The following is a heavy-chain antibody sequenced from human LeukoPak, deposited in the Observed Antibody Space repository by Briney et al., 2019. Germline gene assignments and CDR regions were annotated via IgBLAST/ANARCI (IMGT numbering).Heavy chain of an antibody. J-gene: IGHJ3*02. CDR1: GFTFNSNG. CDR3: ASPHAFDI. Sequence: GGSLRLSCAASGFTFNSNGMHWVRQAPGKGLEWVAVISYDGSNKYYADSVKGRFTISRDDSKNTLYLQMNSLRAEDTAVYYCASPHAFDIWGQGTMVTVSS. CDR2: ISYDGSNK. V-gene: IGHV3-30*19.